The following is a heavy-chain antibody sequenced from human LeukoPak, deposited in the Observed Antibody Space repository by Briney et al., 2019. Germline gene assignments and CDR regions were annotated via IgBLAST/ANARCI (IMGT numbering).Heavy chain of an antibody. CDR3: AKVKTTVTTIIDY. D-gene: IGHD4-17*01. CDR2: ISYDGSNK. Sequence: GGSLRLSCAAAGFTFSSYGMHWVRQAPGKGLEWVTVISYDGSNKYYADSVKGRFTISRDNSKNTLYLQMNSLRAEDTAVYYCAKVKTTVTTIIDYWGQGTLVTVSS. CDR1: GFTFSSYG. V-gene: IGHV3-30*18. J-gene: IGHJ4*02.